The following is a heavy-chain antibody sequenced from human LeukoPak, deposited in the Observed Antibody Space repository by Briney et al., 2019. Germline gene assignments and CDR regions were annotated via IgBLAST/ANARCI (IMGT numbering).Heavy chain of an antibody. J-gene: IGHJ4*02. V-gene: IGHV3-23*01. CDR1: FTFGNYA. D-gene: IGHD2/OR15-2a*01. Sequence: GGSLRLSCGFTFGNYAMTWVRQAPGEGLEWVSSISGSGGTTYYTDSVKGRLTISRDNSKDTLFLQMNSLRAEDTAVYYCAREGPRGNSQFDYWGQGTLVTVST. CDR3: AREGPRGNSQFDY. CDR2: ISGSGGTT.